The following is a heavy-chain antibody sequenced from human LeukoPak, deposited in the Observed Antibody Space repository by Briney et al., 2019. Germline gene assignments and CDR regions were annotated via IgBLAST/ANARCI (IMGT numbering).Heavy chain of an antibody. Sequence: ASVKVSCKASGYTFTSCGISWVRQAPGQGLEWMGWISAYNGNTNYAQKLQGRVTMTTDTSTSTAYMELRSLRSDDTAVYYCARDDYGDYETSYYYYGMDVWGKGTTVTVSS. CDR1: GYTFTSCG. J-gene: IGHJ6*04. V-gene: IGHV1-18*04. D-gene: IGHD4-17*01. CDR2: ISAYNGNT. CDR3: ARDDYGDYETSYYYYGMDV.